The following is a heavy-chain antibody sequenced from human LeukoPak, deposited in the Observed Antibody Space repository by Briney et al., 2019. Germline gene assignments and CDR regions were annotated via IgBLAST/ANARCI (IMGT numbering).Heavy chain of an antibody. D-gene: IGHD3-10*01. CDR3: AKDLRRGPFDY. V-gene: IGHV3-23*01. CDR2: ISGSGDST. Sequence: HPGGSLRLSCAASGFTFNNYAMSWVRQAPGKGLQWVSFISGSGDSTNYADSVKGRFTISRDNSKNTLYLQMNSLRAEDTAVYYCAKDLRRGPFDYWGQGTLVTVSS. CDR1: GFTFNNYA. J-gene: IGHJ4*02.